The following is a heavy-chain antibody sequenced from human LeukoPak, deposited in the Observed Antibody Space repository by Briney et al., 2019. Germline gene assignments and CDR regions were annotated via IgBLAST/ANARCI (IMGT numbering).Heavy chain of an antibody. CDR1: GGSISSYY. J-gene: IGHJ4*02. Sequence: PSETLSLTCTVSGGSISSYYWSWIRQPPGKGLEWIGYIYYSGSTNYNPSLKSRVTISVDTSKNQFSLKLSSVTAADTAVYYCARHGTEPSGYGLDYWGQGTLVTVSS. CDR3: ARHGTEPSGYGLDY. V-gene: IGHV4-59*01. CDR2: IYYSGST. D-gene: IGHD6-13*01.